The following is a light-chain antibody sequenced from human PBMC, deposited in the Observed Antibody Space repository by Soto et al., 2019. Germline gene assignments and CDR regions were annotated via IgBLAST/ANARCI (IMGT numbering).Light chain of an antibody. CDR1: QSISDS. CDR3: QQYNGYWT. V-gene: IGKV1-5*03. Sequence: DIQMTQSPSTLSASVGDRVTFTCRASQSISDSLAWYQQKPGKAPKLLIYEASTLKSGVPSRFSGSRSGTEYTLTISSLQPDDFAIYYCQQYNGYWTFGQGTKVEIK. J-gene: IGKJ1*01. CDR2: EAS.